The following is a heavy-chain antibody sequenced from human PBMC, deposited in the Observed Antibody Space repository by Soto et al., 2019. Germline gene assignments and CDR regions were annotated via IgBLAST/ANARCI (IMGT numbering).Heavy chain of an antibody. D-gene: IGHD3-10*01. J-gene: IGHJ4*02. CDR1: GFTFSRYA. CDR2: ISYDGSNK. CDR3: ASGDPGRNTWFDY. V-gene: IGHV3-30*04. Sequence: ESGGGVVQPGRSLRLSCAASGFTFSRYALHWVRQAPGKGLEWVAVISYDGSNKYYADSVKGRFTISRDNSKHTLYLQMSSLRTEDTAVYYCASGDPGRNTWFDYWGQGTLVTVPS.